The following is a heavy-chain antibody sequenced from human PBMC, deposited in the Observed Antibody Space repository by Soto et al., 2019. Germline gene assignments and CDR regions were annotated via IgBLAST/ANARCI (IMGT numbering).Heavy chain of an antibody. J-gene: IGHJ4*02. CDR3: AARVSVAGPAIDY. V-gene: IGHV1-69*01. CDR1: GDNFNTYT. D-gene: IGHD6-19*01. Sequence: QVQLLQSGAEMKKPGSSVRVSCKPSGDNFNTYTITWVRQAPGQGLEWMGGIIPIYGAASYAQKFQARVSITADGSTNTVYMELSSLTSDDTALYYCAARVSVAGPAIDYWGQGTRVTVSS. CDR2: IIPIYGAA.